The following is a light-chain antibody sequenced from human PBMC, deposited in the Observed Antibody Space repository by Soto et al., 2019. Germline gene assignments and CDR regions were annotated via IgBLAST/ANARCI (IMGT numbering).Light chain of an antibody. V-gene: IGKV3-15*01. J-gene: IGKJ4*01. CDR2: DTS. CDR1: QSFSSN. CDR3: QPYNNWPLT. Sequence: EIVMTQSPATLSVSPGERATLSCRASQSFSSNLAWYQQKPGQAPRLLIYDTSTRATGVPTRFSGSRSGAEFTLTINSLQSEDFAVYYCQPYNNWPLTFGGGTKVDIK.